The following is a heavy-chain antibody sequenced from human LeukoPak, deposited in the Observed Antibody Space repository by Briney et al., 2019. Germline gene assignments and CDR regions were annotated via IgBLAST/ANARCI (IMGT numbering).Heavy chain of an antibody. J-gene: IGHJ4*02. Sequence: SETLSLTCAVYGGSFSGYYWSWIRQHPGKGLEWIGYIYYSGSTYYNPSLKSRVTISVDTSKNQFSLKLSSVTAADTAVYYCARVGYGGNLRPYYFDYWGQGTLVTVSS. CDR3: ARVGYGGNLRPYYFDY. CDR1: GGSFSGYY. D-gene: IGHD4-23*01. V-gene: IGHV4-31*11. CDR2: IYYSGST.